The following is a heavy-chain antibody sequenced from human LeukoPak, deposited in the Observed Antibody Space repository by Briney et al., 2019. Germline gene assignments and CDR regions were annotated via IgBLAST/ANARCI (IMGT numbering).Heavy chain of an antibody. V-gene: IGHV1-18*01. CDR3: ARDGSLYSGSYYAFDI. J-gene: IGHJ3*02. D-gene: IGHD1-26*01. CDR1: GYTFTSYG. CDR2: ISAYNGNT. Sequence: ASVKVSCKASGYTFTSYGISWVRQAPGQGLEWMGWISAYNGNTNYAQKLQGRVTMTTDTSTSTAYMELRSLRSDDTAVYYCARDGSLYSGSYYAFDIWGQGTMVTVSS.